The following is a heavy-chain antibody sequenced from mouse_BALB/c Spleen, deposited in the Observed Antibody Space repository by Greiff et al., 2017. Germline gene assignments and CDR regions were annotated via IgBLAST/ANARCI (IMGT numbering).Heavy chain of an antibody. Sequence: DVKLQDSGAELVKPGASVKLSCTASGFNIKDTYMHWVKQRPEQGLEWIGRIDPANGNTKYDPKFQGKATITADTSSNTAYLQLSSLTSEDTAVYYCARSGYDVDDYWGQGTTLTVSS. CDR3: ARSGYDVDDY. V-gene: IGHV14-3*02. J-gene: IGHJ2*01. D-gene: IGHD2-2*01. CDR2: IDPANGNT. CDR1: GFNIKDTY.